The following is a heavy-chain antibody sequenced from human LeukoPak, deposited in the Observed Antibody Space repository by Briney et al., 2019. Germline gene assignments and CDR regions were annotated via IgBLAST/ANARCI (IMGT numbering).Heavy chain of an antibody. CDR2: IYPGDSDT. V-gene: IGHV5-51*01. J-gene: IGHJ4*02. CDR3: ARHPDYYGSGSYYPLFDY. Sequence: GESLKISCKGSGYSFTSYWIGWVRQMPGKDLEWMGIIYPGDSDTRYSPSFQGQVTISADKSISTAYLQWSSLKASDTAMYYCARHPDYYGSGSYYPLFDYWGQGTLVTVSS. CDR1: GYSFTSYW. D-gene: IGHD3-10*01.